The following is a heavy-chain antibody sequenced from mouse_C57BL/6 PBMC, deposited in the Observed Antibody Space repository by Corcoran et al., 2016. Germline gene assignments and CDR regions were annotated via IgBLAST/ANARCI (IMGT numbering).Heavy chain of an antibody. Sequence: QLQLVQSGPELKKPGEAVKISCKASGYTFTTYGMSWVKQAPGKGLKWMGWLNTYSEVPTYAADFKGRLAFSLETSASTAYLQINNLKNEYTATYFCARSSSYYAMDYWGQGTSVTVSS. CDR1: GYTFTTYG. V-gene: IGHV9-3*01. J-gene: IGHJ4*01. D-gene: IGHD1-1*01. CDR3: ARSSSYYAMDY. CDR2: LNTYSEVP.